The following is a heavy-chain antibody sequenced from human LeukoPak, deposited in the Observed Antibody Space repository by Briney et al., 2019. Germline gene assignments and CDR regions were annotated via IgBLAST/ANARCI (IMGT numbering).Heavy chain of an antibody. V-gene: IGHV4-34*01. J-gene: IGHJ4*02. Sequence: KPSETLSLTCAVYGGSFSGYYWSWIRQPPGKGLEWFGEINHSGSTNYNPSLKSRVTISVDTSKNQFSLKLSSVTAADTAVYYCARANYYDSSGYSYWGQGTLVTVSS. CDR1: GGSFSGYY. CDR2: INHSGST. D-gene: IGHD3-22*01. CDR3: ARANYYDSSGYSY.